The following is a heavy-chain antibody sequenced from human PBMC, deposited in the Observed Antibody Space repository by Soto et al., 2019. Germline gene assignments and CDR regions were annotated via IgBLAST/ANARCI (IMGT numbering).Heavy chain of an antibody. J-gene: IGHJ6*02. Sequence: GASVKVSCKASGYTFTSYGISWVRQAPGQGLEWMGWISAYNGNTNYAQKLQGRVTMTTDTSTSTAYMELRSLRSDDTAVYYCERDRGSIYYYYGMEVWGQGTTVTVSS. D-gene: IGHD4-4*01. V-gene: IGHV1-18*01. CDR3: ERDRGSIYYYYGMEV. CDR1: GYTFTSYG. CDR2: ISAYNGNT.